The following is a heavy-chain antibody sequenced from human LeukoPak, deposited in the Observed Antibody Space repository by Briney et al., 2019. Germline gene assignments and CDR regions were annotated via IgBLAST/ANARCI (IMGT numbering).Heavy chain of an antibody. Sequence: ASVKVSCKASGYTFTSYYMHWVRQAPGQGLEWMGIINPSGGSTSYAQKFQGRVTMTRDTSTSTVYMELSSLRSEDTAVYYCARGRWDCSSTSCLWYFDYWGQGTLVTVSS. D-gene: IGHD2-2*01. CDR1: GYTFTSYY. CDR2: INPSGGST. V-gene: IGHV1-46*01. CDR3: ARGRWDCSSTSCLWYFDY. J-gene: IGHJ4*02.